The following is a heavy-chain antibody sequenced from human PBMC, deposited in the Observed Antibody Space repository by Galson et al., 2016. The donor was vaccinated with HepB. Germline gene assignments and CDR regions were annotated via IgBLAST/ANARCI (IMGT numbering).Heavy chain of an antibody. D-gene: IGHD3-10*01. Sequence: SLRLSCAASGFTFSSYGMSWVRQAPGKGLEWVSSISATGGSTYYADSLKGRFTISRGNSKDTLFLQMNSLRAKDTAVYYCAKDPYYYGSGASVFDSWGQGTLVTVSS. CDR2: ISATGGST. V-gene: IGHV3-23*01. CDR1: GFTFSSYG. J-gene: IGHJ4*02. CDR3: AKDPYYYGSGASVFDS.